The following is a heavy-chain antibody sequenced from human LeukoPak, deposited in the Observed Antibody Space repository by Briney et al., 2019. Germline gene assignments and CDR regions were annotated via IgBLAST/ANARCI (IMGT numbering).Heavy chain of an antibody. CDR1: GYTLTDYY. V-gene: IGHV1-2*02. CDR2: IIPHSGAT. D-gene: IGHD1-1*01. Sequence: ASVKVSCKASGYTLTDYYIHWVRQAPGQDLEWMGFIIPHSGATLYAQKFQGRVTMTRDTSINTAYMELSSLRSDDTAVYYCTRAKRVIFDYWGQGTLVTVSS. J-gene: IGHJ4*02. CDR3: TRAKRVIFDY.